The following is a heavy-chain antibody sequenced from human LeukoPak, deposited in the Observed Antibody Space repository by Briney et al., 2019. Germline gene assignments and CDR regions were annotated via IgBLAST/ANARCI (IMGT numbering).Heavy chain of an antibody. Sequence: SETLSLTCTVSGGSISSYYWSWIRQPPGKGLEWIGEINHSGSTNYNPSLKSRVTISVDTSKNQFSLKLSSVTAADTAVYYCARDDIAAAATGWFDPWGQGTLVTVSS. J-gene: IGHJ5*02. D-gene: IGHD6-13*01. CDR1: GGSISSYY. CDR3: ARDDIAAAATGWFDP. V-gene: IGHV4-34*01. CDR2: INHSGST.